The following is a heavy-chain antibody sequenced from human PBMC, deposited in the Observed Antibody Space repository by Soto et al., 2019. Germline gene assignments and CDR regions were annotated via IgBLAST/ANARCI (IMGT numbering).Heavy chain of an antibody. V-gene: IGHV3-15*01. CDR2: IKSKTDGGTT. J-gene: IGHJ4*02. D-gene: IGHD3-16*02. Sequence: GGSLRLSCAASGFTFSNAWMSWVRQAPGKGLEWVGRIKSKTDGGTTDYAAPVKGRFTISRDDSKNTLYLQMNSLKTEDTAVYYCTTDQSNYDYIWGSYSFMRFDYWGQGTLVTVSS. CDR1: GFTFSNAW. CDR3: TTDQSNYDYIWGSYSFMRFDY.